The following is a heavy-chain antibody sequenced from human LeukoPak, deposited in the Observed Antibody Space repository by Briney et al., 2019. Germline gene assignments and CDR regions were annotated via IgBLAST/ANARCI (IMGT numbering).Heavy chain of an antibody. CDR2: IYYSGST. J-gene: IGHJ4*02. CDR3: ARHRGVYSSGWYSDFDY. D-gene: IGHD6-19*01. CDR1: GYSISSGYY. Sequence: PSETLSLTCAVSGYSISSGYYWGWIRQPPGKGLEWIGSIYYSGSTYYNPSLKSRVTISVDTSKNQFSLKLSSVTAADTAVYYCARHRGVYSSGWYSDFDYWGQGTLVTVSS. V-gene: IGHV4-38-2*01.